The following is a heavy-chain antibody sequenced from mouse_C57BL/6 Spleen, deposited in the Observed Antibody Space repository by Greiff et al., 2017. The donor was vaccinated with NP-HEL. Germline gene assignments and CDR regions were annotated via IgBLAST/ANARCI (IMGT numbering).Heavy chain of an antibody. V-gene: IGHV1-85*01. CDR1: GYTFTSYD. D-gene: IGHD2-5*01. J-gene: IGHJ2*01. CDR2: IYPRDGST. Sequence: VQLQESGPELVKPGASVKLSCKASGYTFTSYDINWVKQRPGLGLEWIGWIYPRDGSTKYNEKFKGQATLTVDTSSSTAYLELHSLTSEDSAVYFCARGRAYSNFYYFDYWGQGTTLTVSS. CDR3: ARGRAYSNFYYFDY.